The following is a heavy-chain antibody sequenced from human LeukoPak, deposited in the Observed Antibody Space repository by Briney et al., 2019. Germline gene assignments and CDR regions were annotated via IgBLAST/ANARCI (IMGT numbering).Heavy chain of an antibody. V-gene: IGHV3-7*04. J-gene: IGHJ4*02. D-gene: IGHD3-22*01. Sequence: PGRPLRPSSAAPGSTSTSYWTTWVRHAPAKGLDWVANIKQDGSEKYFVDSVKGRCTISRDNARNSLYLQMNSLRAEDTAVYYCARVPDSGGYRDYWGQGALVTVSS. CDR1: GSTSTSYW. CDR2: IKQDGSEK. CDR3: ARVPDSGGYRDY.